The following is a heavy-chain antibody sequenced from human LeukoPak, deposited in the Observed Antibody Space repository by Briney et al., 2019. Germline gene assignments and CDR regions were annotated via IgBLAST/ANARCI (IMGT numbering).Heavy chain of an antibody. D-gene: IGHD2-2*01. CDR3: ARHRYCSSTTCYDMGGY. V-gene: IGHV5-51*01. Sequence: GESLNISCKGSGYSFTSYSIGSVRQMPGKGLEWMGTIYPGDSDTRYRPSFQGQGNISVDKSISTAYLQWSSLKGSDTAMYYCARHRYCSSTTCYDMGGYWGQGTLVTVSS. CDR1: GYSFTSYS. J-gene: IGHJ4*02. CDR2: IYPGDSDT.